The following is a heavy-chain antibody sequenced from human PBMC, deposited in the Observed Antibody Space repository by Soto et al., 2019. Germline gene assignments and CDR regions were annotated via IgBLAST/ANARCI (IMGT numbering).Heavy chain of an antibody. CDR1: GLCCGRCS. Sequence: GLLRLSGAACGLCCGRCSMKWVRQAPGKGLEWVSSISSSSSYIYYADSVKGRFTISRDDAKNSLYLQMNSLRAEDTAVYYCARDKSTVTSSFDYWGQGTLVTVSS. CDR2: ISSSSSYI. J-gene: IGHJ4*02. D-gene: IGHD4-4*01. V-gene: IGHV3-21*01. CDR3: ARDKSTVTSSFDY.